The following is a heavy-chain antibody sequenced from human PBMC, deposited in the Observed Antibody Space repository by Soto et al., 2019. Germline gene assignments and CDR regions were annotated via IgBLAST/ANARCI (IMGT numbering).Heavy chain of an antibody. CDR2: ISWNSGSI. J-gene: IGHJ4*02. D-gene: IGHD4-17*01. Sequence: DVQLVESGGGLVQPGRSLRLSCAASGFTFDDYAMHWVRQAPGKGLEWVSGISWNSGSIGYEDSVKGRFTIYRDNAKNALYLQMNSMRAEDTALYYCAKDGGDYDYFDYWGQGNLVTVSS. CDR3: AKDGGDYDYFDY. CDR1: GFTFDDYA. V-gene: IGHV3-9*01.